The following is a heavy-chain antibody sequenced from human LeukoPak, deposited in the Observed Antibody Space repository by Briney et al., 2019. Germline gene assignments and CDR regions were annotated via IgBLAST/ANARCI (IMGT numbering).Heavy chain of an antibody. V-gene: IGHV4-59*01. CDR3: ARAVVAQKSGPYYYYGMDV. Sequence: SETLSLTCTVSGDSISSYYWSWIRQPPGKGLEWIGCNYDSGSTNYNPSLKSRVTISVDTSKNQLSLKLTSVTSADTAVYYCARAVVAQKSGPYYYYGMDVWGQGTTVTVSS. CDR2: NYDSGST. J-gene: IGHJ6*02. CDR1: GDSISSYY. D-gene: IGHD5-12*01.